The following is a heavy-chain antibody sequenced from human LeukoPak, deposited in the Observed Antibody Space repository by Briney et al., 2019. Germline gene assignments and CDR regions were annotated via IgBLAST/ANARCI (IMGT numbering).Heavy chain of an antibody. Sequence: GGSLTLSCVAPGFAFSDSAMSWVSLTAGKGLEWVSLSRADDYSTYYADSVKGRFTISRDNSKNTMYLQMNSLRAEDTAIYYCASRPSNTWAGPLDFWGQGTLVTVSS. CDR3: ASRPSNTWAGPLDF. D-gene: IGHD6-13*01. J-gene: IGHJ4*02. V-gene: IGHV3-23*01. CDR2: SRADDYST. CDR1: GFAFSDSA.